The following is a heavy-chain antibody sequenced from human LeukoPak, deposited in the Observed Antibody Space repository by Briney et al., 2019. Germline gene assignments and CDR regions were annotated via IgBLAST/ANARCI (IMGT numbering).Heavy chain of an antibody. Sequence: SETLSLTCTVSGGSISSYYWSWIRQPPGKGLEWIGYIYYSGSTNYNPSLKRRVTISVDTSKNQVSLKLSSVTAADTAVYYCARLVAARPTNWFDPWGQGTLVTVSS. D-gene: IGHD6-6*01. J-gene: IGHJ5*02. CDR2: IYYSGST. V-gene: IGHV4-59*01. CDR1: GGSISSYY. CDR3: ARLVAARPTNWFDP.